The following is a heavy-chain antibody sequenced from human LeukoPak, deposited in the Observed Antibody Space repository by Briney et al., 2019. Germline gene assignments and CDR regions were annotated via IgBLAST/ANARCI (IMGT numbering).Heavy chain of an antibody. CDR1: GDSIDASY. Sequence: PSETLSLTCSVSGDSIDASYWSWIRQPPGKGLEWIGYIYYSGSTNYNPSLKSRVTISVDTSKNQFSLKLSSVTAADTAVYYCARQGVRGVPDYWGQGTLVTVSS. D-gene: IGHD3-10*01. CDR2: IYYSGST. V-gene: IGHV4-59*08. CDR3: ARQGVRGVPDY. J-gene: IGHJ4*02.